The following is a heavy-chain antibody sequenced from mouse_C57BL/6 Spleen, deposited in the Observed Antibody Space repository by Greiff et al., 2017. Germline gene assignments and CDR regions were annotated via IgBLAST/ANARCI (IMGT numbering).Heavy chain of an antibody. CDR1: GYTFTSFW. J-gene: IGHJ1*03. D-gene: IGHD2-3*01. CDR2: IDPSDSYT. V-gene: IGHV1-69*01. Sequence: VQLQQPGAELVMPGASVKLSCKASGYTFTSFWMHWVKQRPGQGLEWIGEIDPSDSYTNSNQKFTVKSTLSVDKSSSPAYMQLSNLTSADSAVYDCENSVGDGYYWYMDVWGTGTTVTVSS. CDR3: ENSVGDGYYWYMDV.